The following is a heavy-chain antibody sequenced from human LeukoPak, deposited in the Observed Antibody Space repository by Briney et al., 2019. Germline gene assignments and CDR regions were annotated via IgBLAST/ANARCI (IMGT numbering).Heavy chain of an antibody. V-gene: IGHV3-23*01. Sequence: GGSPRLSCAASGFTFSSYAMSWVRQAPGKGLEWVSVISGSGGSTYYADSVKGRFTISRDNSKNTLYLQMNSLRADDTAVYYCANSLAVTGLFDYWGQGTLVTVSS. CDR2: ISGSGGST. CDR3: ANSLAVTGLFDY. D-gene: IGHD6-19*01. J-gene: IGHJ4*02. CDR1: GFTFSSYA.